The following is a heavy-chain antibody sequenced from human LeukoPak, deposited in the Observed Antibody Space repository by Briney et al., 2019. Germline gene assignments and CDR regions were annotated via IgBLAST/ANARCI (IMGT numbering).Heavy chain of an antibody. J-gene: IGHJ6*02. Sequence: PSETLSLTCTVSGGSISSSSYYWGWIRQPPGKGLEWVASIYYSGSTYYNPSLKSRVTMSVDTSKNQFSLKLSSLTAADTAVYYCARDPYSSTWSYGMDVWGQGATVTVSS. V-gene: IGHV4-39*02. CDR1: GGSISSSSYY. CDR3: ARDPYSSTWSYGMDV. CDR2: IYYSGST. D-gene: IGHD6-6*01.